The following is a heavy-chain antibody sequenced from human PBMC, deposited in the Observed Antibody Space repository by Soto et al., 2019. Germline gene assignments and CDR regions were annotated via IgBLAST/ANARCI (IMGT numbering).Heavy chain of an antibody. CDR3: ARELVDYYDSSVVWFDP. CDR2: IYYSGST. V-gene: IGHV4-30-4*01. J-gene: IGHJ5*02. CDR1: GGSISSGDYY. D-gene: IGHD3-22*01. Sequence: QVQLQESGPGLVKPSQTLSLTCTVSGGSISSGDYYWSWIHQPPGKGLEWIGYIYYSGSTYYNPSLKSRVTISVDTSKNQFSLKLSSVTAADTAVYYCARELVDYYDSSVVWFDPWGQGTLVTVSS.